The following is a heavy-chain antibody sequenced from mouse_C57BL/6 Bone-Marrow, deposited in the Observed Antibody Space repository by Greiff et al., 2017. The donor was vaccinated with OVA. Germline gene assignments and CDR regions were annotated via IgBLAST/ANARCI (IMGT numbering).Heavy chain of an antibody. CDR1: GFTFSSYA. CDR2: ISSGGDYI. V-gene: IGHV5-9-1*02. Sequence: EVQLVESGEGLVKPGGSLKLSCAASGFTFSSYAMSWVRQTPEKRLEWVAYISSGGDYISYADTVKGRFPLASDNARNTLYLQMGSLTSEDTAMYYCTSDNDSAWFAYWGQGTLVTVSA. CDR3: TSDNDSAWFAY. D-gene: IGHD2-4*01. J-gene: IGHJ3*01.